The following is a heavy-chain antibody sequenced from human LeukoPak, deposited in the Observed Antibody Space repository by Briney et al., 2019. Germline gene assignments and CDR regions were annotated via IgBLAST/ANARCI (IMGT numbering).Heavy chain of an antibody. CDR3: AKGLNRYSRGWYSDFDY. D-gene: IGHD6-19*01. Sequence: WGSLRLSCAASGFTFSSYAMSWVRQAPGKGLEWVSAISGSGGSTYYADSVKGRSTISRDNSKNTLYLQMISLRAEDTAVYYCAKGLNRYSRGWYSDFDYWGQGILVTVSS. CDR2: ISGSGGST. J-gene: IGHJ4*02. CDR1: GFTFSSYA. V-gene: IGHV3-23*01.